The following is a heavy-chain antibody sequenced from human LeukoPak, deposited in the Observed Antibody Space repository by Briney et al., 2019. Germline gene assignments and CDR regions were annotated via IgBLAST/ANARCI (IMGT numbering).Heavy chain of an antibody. CDR2: IYYSGSSSY. CDR1: GGSISSYY. V-gene: IGHV4-59*01. J-gene: IGHJ4*02. D-gene: IGHD3-22*01. Sequence: SETLSLTCTVSGGSISSYYWTWSRQPPGKRLEWIGYIYYSGSSSYNYNPSLKSRVTISVDTSKNQFSLNLSSVTAADTAVYYCGRTASGYYHDYWGQGTLVTVSS. CDR3: GRTASGYYHDY.